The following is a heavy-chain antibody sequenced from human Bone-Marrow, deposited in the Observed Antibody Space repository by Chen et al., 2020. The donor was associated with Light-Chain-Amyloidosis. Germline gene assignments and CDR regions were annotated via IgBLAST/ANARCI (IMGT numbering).Heavy chain of an antibody. J-gene: IGHJ6*02. Sequence: EVQVAESGGGWVQPGGSLRLSCAASGFIFHKFAMTWLCQAPGKGLEWVSGVSGSGDRTYYADSVKGRFIISRDSSKHTVYLQMDSLRVDDTAVYYCAKGLAVFAIYGVDVWGQGTAVTVS. CDR3: AKGLAVFAIYGVDV. CDR2: VSGSGDRT. D-gene: IGHD3-16*01. CDR1: GFIFHKFA. V-gene: IGHV3-23*04.